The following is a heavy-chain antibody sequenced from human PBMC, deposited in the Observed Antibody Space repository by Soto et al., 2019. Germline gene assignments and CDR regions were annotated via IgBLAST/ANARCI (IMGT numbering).Heavy chain of an antibody. CDR2: IYYSGNT. Sequence: SETRSFTCTVSGGSIGSGDNYWSWIRQPPGKGLEWIGYIYYSGNTYYNPSLKSRLTISLDTSKSQFSLNLSSGTAADTAVYFCARVPRQLEPTLCYDPWGQGTLVNVSS. V-gene: IGHV4-30-4*01. CDR3: ARVPRQLEPTLCYDP. CDR1: GGSIGSGDNY. D-gene: IGHD1-1*01. J-gene: IGHJ5*02.